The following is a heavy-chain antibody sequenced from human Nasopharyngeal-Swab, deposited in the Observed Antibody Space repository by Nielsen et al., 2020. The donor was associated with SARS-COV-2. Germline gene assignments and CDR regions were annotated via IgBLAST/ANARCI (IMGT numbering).Heavy chain of an antibody. V-gene: IGHV5-51*01. J-gene: IGHJ4*02. D-gene: IGHD4-11*01. CDR3: ARLETVPDY. Sequence: GGSLRLSCTGSGSSFTSYWIGWVRQMPGKGLEWMGIIYPGDSDTRYSPSFQGQVTISADKSISTAYLQWSSLKASDTAMYYCARLETVPDYWGQGTLVTVSS. CDR1: GSSFTSYW. CDR2: IYPGDSDT.